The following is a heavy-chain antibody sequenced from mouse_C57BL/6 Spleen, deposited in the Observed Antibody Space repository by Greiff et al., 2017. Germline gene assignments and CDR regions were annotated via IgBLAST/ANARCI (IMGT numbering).Heavy chain of an antibody. Sequence: EVQLQQSGPELVKPGASVKIPCKASGYTFTDYNMDWVKQSHGKSLEWIGDINPNNGGTIYNQKFKGKATLTVYKSSSTAYMELRSLTSEDTAVYYCARRYYGSSRYFDVWGKGTTVTVSS. J-gene: IGHJ1*03. D-gene: IGHD1-1*01. CDR2: INPNNGGT. V-gene: IGHV1-18*01. CDR1: GYTFTDYN. CDR3: ARRYYGSSRYFDV.